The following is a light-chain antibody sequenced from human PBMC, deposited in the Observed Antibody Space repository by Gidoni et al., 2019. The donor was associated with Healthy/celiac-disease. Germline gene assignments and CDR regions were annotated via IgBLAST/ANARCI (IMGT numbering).Light chain of an antibody. CDR1: QSISSY. CDR3: QQSYSTLLT. V-gene: IGKV1-39*01. Sequence: DIQMTQSPSSLSASVGHRVTITCRASQSISSYLNWYQQNPGKAPKPLIYAASSLQSGVPSRFRRSGSGSDFTLTISSLQPEDFATYHRQQSYSTLLTFGGGTKVEIK. CDR2: AAS. J-gene: IGKJ4*01.